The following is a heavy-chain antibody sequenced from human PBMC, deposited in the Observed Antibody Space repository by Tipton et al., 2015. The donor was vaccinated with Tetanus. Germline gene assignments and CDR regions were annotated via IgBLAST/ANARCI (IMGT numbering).Heavy chain of an antibody. V-gene: IGHV3-21*01. J-gene: IGHJ5*02. CDR2: ISSTSRYI. Sequence: SLRLSCAASGFTFSSYSMNWVRQAPGKGLEWVSSISSTSRYIYYAASVKGRFTISRDNAKNSVYLEMNSLRADDTAVYYCAILPKHWLAPRGSPWGQGILVTVSS. D-gene: IGHD6-19*01. CDR1: GFTFSSYS. CDR3: AILPKHWLAPRGSP.